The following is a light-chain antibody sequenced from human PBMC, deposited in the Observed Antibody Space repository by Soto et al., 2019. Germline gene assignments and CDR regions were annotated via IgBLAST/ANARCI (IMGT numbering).Light chain of an antibody. CDR3: CSYVDSSTVYV. V-gene: IGLV2-23*01. Sequence: QSVLTQPASVSGSPGQSITISCTGTSSDVGSYNLVSWYQQHPGKVPRLMIYEGSKRPSGVSNRFSVSRSGNTASLTISGLQAEDEADYYCCSYVDSSTVYVFGTGTKVTVL. CDR1: SSDVGSYNL. CDR2: EGS. J-gene: IGLJ1*01.